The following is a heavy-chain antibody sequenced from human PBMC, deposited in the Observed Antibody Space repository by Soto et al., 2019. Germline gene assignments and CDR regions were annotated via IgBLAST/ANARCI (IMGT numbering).Heavy chain of an antibody. CDR2: IVPLLGTG. D-gene: IGHD2-2*01. J-gene: IGHJ4*02. Sequence: QVQLVQSGAEVKKPGSSVKVSCPASGGDFSGLGLGWVRQVPGQGLEWMGGIVPLLGTGNYAQKFRGRVTITADESISTAYMELRGLTSGDTAIYYCAADLGVSRRDYWGQGTLVTVSS. CDR1: GGDFSGLG. CDR3: AADLGVSRRDY. V-gene: IGHV1-69*01.